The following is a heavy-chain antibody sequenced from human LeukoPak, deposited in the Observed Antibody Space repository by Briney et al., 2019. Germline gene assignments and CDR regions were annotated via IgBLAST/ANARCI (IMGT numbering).Heavy chain of an antibody. Sequence: PSETLSLTCTVSGGSISSGSYYWSWIRQPAGKGLEWIGRIYTSGSTNYNPSLKSRVTISVDTSKNQFSLKLSSVTAADTAVYYCARRVDYGDYLNWFDPWCQGTLVTVSS. J-gene: IGHJ5*02. CDR3: ARRVDYGDYLNWFDP. CDR2: IYTSGST. CDR1: GGSISSGSYY. V-gene: IGHV4-61*02. D-gene: IGHD4-17*01.